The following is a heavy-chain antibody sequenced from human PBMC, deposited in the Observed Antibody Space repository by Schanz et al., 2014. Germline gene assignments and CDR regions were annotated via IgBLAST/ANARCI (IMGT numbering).Heavy chain of an antibody. V-gene: IGHV3-23*01. CDR1: GFSFGNYG. J-gene: IGHJ4*02. CDR2: FDAHDGRA. Sequence: EVQLLESGGGLVQPGGSLRLSCEASGFSFGNYGMSWVRQAPGKGLEWVSGFDAHDGRAYYADSAKGRFTISRDNSKSTLYVEMNSLRVEDTAVYYCARVDSSGYYFDNWGQGTLVTVSS. CDR3: ARVDSSGYYFDN. D-gene: IGHD3-22*01.